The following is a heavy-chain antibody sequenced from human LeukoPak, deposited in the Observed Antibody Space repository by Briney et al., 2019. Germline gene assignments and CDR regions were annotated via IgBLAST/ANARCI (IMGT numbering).Heavy chain of an antibody. D-gene: IGHD3-10*01. CDR1: GDSISSTSYF. CDR3: SREQIRGSGSYYNLFDP. J-gene: IGHJ5*02. V-gene: IGHV4-39*07. CDR2: IYNSGRS. Sequence: PSETLSLTCTVSGDSISSTSYFWGWIRQPPGKGLERIGSIYNSGRSHYNPSLKSRVTISVDTSKNQFSLKLSSVTAADTAMYFCSREQIRGSGSYYNLFDPWGQGALVTVSS.